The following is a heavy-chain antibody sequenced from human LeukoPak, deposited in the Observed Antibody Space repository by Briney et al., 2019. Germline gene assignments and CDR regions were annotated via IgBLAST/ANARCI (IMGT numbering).Heavy chain of an antibody. CDR2: ISYDGSNK. V-gene: IGHV3-30*18. Sequence: GESLRLSCAASGFTFSSYGMHWVRQAPGKGLEWVAVISYDGSNKYYADSVKGRFTISRDNSKNTLYLQMNSLRAEDTAVYYCAKEMIAVADYYYGMDVWGQGTTVTVSS. CDR1: GFTFSSYG. CDR3: AKEMIAVADYYYGMDV. J-gene: IGHJ6*02. D-gene: IGHD6-19*01.